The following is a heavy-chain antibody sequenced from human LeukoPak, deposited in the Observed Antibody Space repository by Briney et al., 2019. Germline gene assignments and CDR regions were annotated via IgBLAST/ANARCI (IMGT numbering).Heavy chain of an antibody. CDR2: INPNSGGT. Sequence: ASVKVSCKASGYTFTCYYMHWVRQAPGQGLEWMGRINPNSGGTNYAQKFQGRVTMTRDTSISTAYMELSRLRSDDTAVYYCARDMGTSTVTTRGSSGYWGQGTLVTVSS. J-gene: IGHJ4*02. CDR1: GYTFTCYY. CDR3: ARDMGTSTVTTRGSSGY. V-gene: IGHV1-2*06. D-gene: IGHD4-17*01.